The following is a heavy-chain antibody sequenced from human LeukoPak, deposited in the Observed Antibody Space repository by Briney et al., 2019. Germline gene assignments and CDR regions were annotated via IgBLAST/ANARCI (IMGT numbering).Heavy chain of an antibody. J-gene: IGHJ4*02. Sequence: GGSLRLSCAASGFTFSRYSMNWVRQAPGKGLEWVSYISRSSSTIHYADSVKGRFTISRDNAKSSLFLQMNSLRAEDTAVYYCARRWAVAAVDYWGQGTLVTVSS. CDR2: ISRSSSTI. V-gene: IGHV3-48*04. CDR1: GFTFSRYS. D-gene: IGHD6-19*01. CDR3: ARRWAVAAVDY.